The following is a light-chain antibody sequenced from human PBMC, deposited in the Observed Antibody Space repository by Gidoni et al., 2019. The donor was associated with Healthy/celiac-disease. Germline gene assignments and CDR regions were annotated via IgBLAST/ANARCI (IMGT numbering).Light chain of an antibody. CDR2: EVS. J-gene: IGLJ2*01. CDR1: SSDVGGYNY. CDR3: SSYTSSIVV. Sequence: QSALTQPASVSGSPGQSITISCTGTSSDVGGYNYASWYQQHPGKAPKLMIYEVSNRPPGVPDRFSGSKSGNTASLTISGLQAEDEADYYCSSYTSSIVVFGGGTKLTVL. V-gene: IGLV2-14*01.